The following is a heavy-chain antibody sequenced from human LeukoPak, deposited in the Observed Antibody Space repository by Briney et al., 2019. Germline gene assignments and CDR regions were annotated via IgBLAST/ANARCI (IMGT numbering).Heavy chain of an antibody. D-gene: IGHD1-1*01. CDR1: GYTFTSYD. J-gene: IGHJ6*02. V-gene: IGHV1-8*01. CDR3: AMRAWDPGTTWWRNYYYYYGMDV. Sequence: ASVKVSCGASGYTFTSYDINWVRQATGQGLEWMGWMNPNSGNTGYAQKFQGRVTMTRNTSISTAYMELSSLRSEDTAVYYCAMRAWDPGTTWWRNYYYYYGMDVWGQGATVTVSS. CDR2: MNPNSGNT.